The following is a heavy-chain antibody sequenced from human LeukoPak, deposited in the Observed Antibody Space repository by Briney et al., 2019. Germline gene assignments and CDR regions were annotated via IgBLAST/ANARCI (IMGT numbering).Heavy chain of an antibody. CDR2: ISSSGSDI. D-gene: IGHD4-23*01. CDR1: GFTFSSYG. V-gene: IGHV3-21*05. CDR3: ARDYGGSSPFDY. J-gene: IGHJ4*02. Sequence: GGSLRLSCAASGFTFSSYGMHWVRQAPGKGLEWVSYISSSGSDICYADSVKGRFTISRDNAKNSLYLHMNSLRAEDTAVYYCARDYGGSSPFDYWGQGTLVTVSS.